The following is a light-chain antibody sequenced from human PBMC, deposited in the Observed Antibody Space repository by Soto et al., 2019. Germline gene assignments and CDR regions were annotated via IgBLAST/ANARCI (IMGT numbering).Light chain of an antibody. Sequence: EIVLTQSPGTLSLSPGERATLSCRASQSVSESYLAWYQQKPGQAPRLLIYGASSRATGIPDRFSGSGSGTDLTLTISRLEPEDFAVYYCQQYGTSPLTFGGGTKVESK. CDR2: GAS. J-gene: IGKJ4*01. CDR1: QSVSESY. CDR3: QQYGTSPLT. V-gene: IGKV3-20*01.